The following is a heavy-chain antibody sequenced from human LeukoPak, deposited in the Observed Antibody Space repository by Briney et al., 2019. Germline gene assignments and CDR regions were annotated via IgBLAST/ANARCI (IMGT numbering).Heavy chain of an antibody. V-gene: IGHV1-69*06. Sequence: VASVKVSCKASGGTFSSYAISWVRQAPGQGLEWMGGIIPIFGTANYAQKFQGRVTITADKSTSTAYMELSSLRSEDTAVYYCARGAEVRGVIRAQTYYYYYMDVWGKGTTVTVSS. J-gene: IGHJ6*03. CDR2: IIPIFGTA. CDR1: GGTFSSYA. D-gene: IGHD3-10*01. CDR3: ARGAEVRGVIRAQTYYYYYMDV.